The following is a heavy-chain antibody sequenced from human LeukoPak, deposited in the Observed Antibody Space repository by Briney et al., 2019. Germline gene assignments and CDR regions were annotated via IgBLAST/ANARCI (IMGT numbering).Heavy chain of an antibody. CDR1: GFTFSSYG. J-gene: IGHJ6*02. CDR3: AREQDSSGWLPNYYYYGMDV. V-gene: IGHV3-33*01. Sequence: SGGSLRLSRAASGFTFSSYGMHWVRQAPGKGLEWVAVIWYDGSNKYYADSVKGRFTISRDNSKNTLYLQMNSLSAEDTAVYYCAREQDSSGWLPNYYYYGMDVWGQGTTVTVSS. D-gene: IGHD6-19*01. CDR2: IWYDGSNK.